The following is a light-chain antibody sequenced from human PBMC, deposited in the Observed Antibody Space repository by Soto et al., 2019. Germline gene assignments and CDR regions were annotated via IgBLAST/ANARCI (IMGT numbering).Light chain of an antibody. CDR3: QQYYNTPLT. Sequence: DIVMTQSPDSVAVSLGERATINCKSSQSVLYSSNNKNYLAWYQQKPGQPPKLLIYWASTRESGVPDRFSGSGSGTDFTLTISNLQAEDVAVYYCQQYYNTPLTFGGGTKVEI. J-gene: IGKJ4*01. CDR1: QSVLYSSNNKNY. CDR2: WAS. V-gene: IGKV4-1*01.